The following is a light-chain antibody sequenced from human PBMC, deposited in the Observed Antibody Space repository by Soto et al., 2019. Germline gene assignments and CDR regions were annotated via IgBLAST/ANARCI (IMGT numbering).Light chain of an antibody. V-gene: IGKV3-20*01. Sequence: EIVLTQSPGTLSLSPGERATLSCRASQSVSSSYLGWYQQKPGQAPRLLIYGASSRATGIPDRFSGSGSGTDFTLTISRLEPEDFAVYYCQQYGSSPLTFGGGTKLEIK. J-gene: IGKJ4*01. CDR1: QSVSSSY. CDR2: GAS. CDR3: QQYGSSPLT.